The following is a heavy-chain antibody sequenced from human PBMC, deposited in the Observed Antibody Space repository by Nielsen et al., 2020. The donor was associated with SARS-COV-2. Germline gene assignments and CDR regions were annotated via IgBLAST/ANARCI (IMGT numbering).Heavy chain of an antibody. CDR3: AKAARSREDAFDI. J-gene: IGHJ3*02. Sequence: GGSLRLSCTASGFKFSSHGMSWVRQAPGKGLEYVSYISANDGRTYNAASVEGRFAISRDNAKNSLYLQMNSLRAEDTALYYCAKAARSREDAFDIWGQGTMVTVSS. CDR1: GFKFSSHG. V-gene: IGHV3-23*01. CDR2: ISANDGRT.